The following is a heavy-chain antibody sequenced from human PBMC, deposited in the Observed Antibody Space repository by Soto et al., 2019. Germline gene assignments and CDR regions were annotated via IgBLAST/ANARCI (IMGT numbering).Heavy chain of an antibody. D-gene: IGHD1-26*01. CDR3: AAAYFIQGAYDI. CDR1: GLILSDAW. Sequence: EVQLAESGGGSIKPGGSLRLSCAASGLILSDAWMMWVRQAPGKGLEWVGRIKNRVAGGTIDYTDPVKGRFTMSRDDSENTFYLEMSSLQTEDTGIYFCAAAYFIQGAYDIWGQGKMVTVSS. CDR2: IKNRVAGGTI. V-gene: IGHV3-15*07. J-gene: IGHJ3*02.